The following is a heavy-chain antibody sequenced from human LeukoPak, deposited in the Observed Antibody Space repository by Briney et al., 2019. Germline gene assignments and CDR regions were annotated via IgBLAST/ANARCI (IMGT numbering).Heavy chain of an antibody. Sequence: PSETLSLTCTVSGGSIGYYYWSWIRQPPGKGLEWIGYIYYSGSTNYNPSLKSRVTISVDTSKNQFSLKLSSVTAADTAVYYCATDNSYGSGSYYTWGQGTLVTVSS. V-gene: IGHV4-59*01. J-gene: IGHJ4*02. CDR1: GGSIGYYY. CDR3: ATDNSYGSGSYYT. D-gene: IGHD3-10*01. CDR2: IYYSGST.